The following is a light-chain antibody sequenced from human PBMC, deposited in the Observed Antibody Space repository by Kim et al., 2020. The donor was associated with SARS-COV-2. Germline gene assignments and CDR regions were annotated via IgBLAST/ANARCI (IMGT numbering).Light chain of an antibody. CDR2: EDN. V-gene: IGLV6-57*03. Sequence: GKTVTISCTRSSGSIASNYVQWYQQRPGSAPTTVIYEDNQRPSGVPDRFSGSIDSSSNSASLTISGLKTEDEADYYCQSYDSSQEVFGGGTQLTVL. CDR3: QSYDSSQEV. CDR1: SGSIASNY. J-gene: IGLJ3*02.